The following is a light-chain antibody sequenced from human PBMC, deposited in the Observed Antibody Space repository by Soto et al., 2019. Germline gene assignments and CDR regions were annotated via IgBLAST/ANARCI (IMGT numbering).Light chain of an antibody. CDR3: QQYMSSVT. CDR2: GAS. J-gene: IGKJ1*01. CDR1: QSVDTTF. V-gene: IGKV3-20*01. Sequence: EIVLTQSPGSLSLSPGQRATLSCRASQSVDTTFFAWYQKKPGQAPRLLIYGASKRATGIPDRFSGSGSGTDFTLILSRLEPEDFAVYYCQQYMSSVTFGQGTKVEI.